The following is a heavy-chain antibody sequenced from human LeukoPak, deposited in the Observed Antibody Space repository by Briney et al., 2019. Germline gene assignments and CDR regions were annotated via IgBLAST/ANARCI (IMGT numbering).Heavy chain of an antibody. Sequence: PGGSLRLSCAASGFTFSSYSMAWVRQAPGKGLEWVSGINRPPDSTFAADSAKGRFTISRDNSKNTLYLQMNSLRVEDTALYYCAKERQTGDYFTSDFWGQGTLVTVSS. CDR3: AKERQTGDYFTSDF. CDR1: GFTFSSYS. CDR2: INRPPDST. D-gene: IGHD4-17*01. V-gene: IGHV3-23*01. J-gene: IGHJ4*02.